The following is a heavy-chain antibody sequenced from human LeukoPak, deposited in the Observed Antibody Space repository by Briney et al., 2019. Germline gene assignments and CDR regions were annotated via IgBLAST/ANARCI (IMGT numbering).Heavy chain of an antibody. CDR3: AKGGSYYDILTGYPFDY. V-gene: IGHV3-23*01. D-gene: IGHD3-9*01. J-gene: IGHJ4*02. CDR1: GFTFSSYA. Sequence: PGGSLRLSCAASGFTFSSYAMSWVRQAPGKGLEGVSAISGSGGSTYYADSVKGRFTISRDNSKNTLYLQMNSLRAEDTAVYYCAKGGSYYDILTGYPFDYWGQGTLVTVSS. CDR2: ISGSGGST.